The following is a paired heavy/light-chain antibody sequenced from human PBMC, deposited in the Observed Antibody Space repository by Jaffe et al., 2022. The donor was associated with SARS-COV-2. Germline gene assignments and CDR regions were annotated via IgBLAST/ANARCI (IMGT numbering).Light chain of an antibody. CDR1: QSVVYIDGKTC. Sequence: VLTQSPLSLPVTLGQPASISCRSSQSVVYIDGKTCLNWFQQRPGQSPRRLIYMVSNRDSGVPDRFSGSGSGTDFTLKISRVEAEDVGVYYCMQGTYWPYTFGQGTKLEIK. CDR3: MQGTYWPYT. J-gene: IGKJ2*01. V-gene: IGKV2-30*01. CDR2: MVS.
Heavy chain of an antibody. V-gene: IGHV2-5*02. CDR2: IYGDEDK. Sequence: QITLKESGPTLVKPTQTLTMTCAFSGFSFSTSVVGVGWIRQPPGKALEWLALIYGDEDKRYKPSLKNRLTITKDTSKNQVVFTMTNMGPVDTATYYCAHSPIPGTFLFDSWGQGTLVTVSS. D-gene: IGHD6-13*01. CDR3: AHSPIPGTFLFDS. CDR1: GFSFSTSVVG. J-gene: IGHJ4*02.